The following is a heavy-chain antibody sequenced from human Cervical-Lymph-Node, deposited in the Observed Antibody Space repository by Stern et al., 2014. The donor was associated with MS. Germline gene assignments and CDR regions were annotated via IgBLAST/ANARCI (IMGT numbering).Heavy chain of an antibody. J-gene: IGHJ6*02. Sequence: QVQLVQSGAEVKKTGASVKVSCKTSGYTFSSYGITWVRQAPGQGPEWMGWISGHNGNTNFAERFQGRLTMTTDTSTRTAYMELRSLRYDDTAVYFCARDPGGYFYGMDVWGQGTTVTVSS. CDR3: ARDPGGYFYGMDV. CDR2: ISGHNGNT. D-gene: IGHD3-10*01. V-gene: IGHV1-18*01. CDR1: GYTFSSYG.